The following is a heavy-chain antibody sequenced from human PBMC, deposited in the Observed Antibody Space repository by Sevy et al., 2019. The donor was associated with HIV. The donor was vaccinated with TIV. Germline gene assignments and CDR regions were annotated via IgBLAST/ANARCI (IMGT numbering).Heavy chain of an antibody. V-gene: IGHV3-23*01. CDR1: GFTFSSYA. CDR2: ISGSGGST. D-gene: IGHD6-19*01. Sequence: GGSLRLSCAASGFTFSSYAMSWVRQAPGKGLEWVSAISGSGGSTYYADSVKGRFTISRDNSKNTLYLQMNSLRAEDTAVYYCAKSAHTLAGMGEGAFDIWGQGTMVTVSS. J-gene: IGHJ3*02. CDR3: AKSAHTLAGMGEGAFDI.